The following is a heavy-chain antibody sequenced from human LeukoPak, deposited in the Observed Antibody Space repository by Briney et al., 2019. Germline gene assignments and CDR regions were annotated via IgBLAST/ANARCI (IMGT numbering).Heavy chain of an antibody. D-gene: IGHD3-10*01. J-gene: IGHJ3*02. CDR2: INHSGSA. V-gene: IGHV4-34*01. CDR3: AGNLWFGGAFDI. Sequence: SETLALNCAVYGGSFSGYYWSWIRQPPGKGLEWIGEINHSGSANYNPSLKSRVTISVDTSKNQSSLKLSSVTAADTAVYYCAGNLWFGGAFDIWGQGTMVTVSS. CDR1: GGSFSGYY.